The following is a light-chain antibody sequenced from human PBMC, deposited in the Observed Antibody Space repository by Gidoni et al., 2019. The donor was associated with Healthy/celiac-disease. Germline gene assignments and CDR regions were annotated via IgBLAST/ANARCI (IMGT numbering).Light chain of an antibody. CDR2: GAS. CDR3: QQYNNWPPWT. CDR1: QSVSSN. V-gene: IGKV3-15*01. Sequence: EIVMTHSPATLSVSPGERATLACRASQSVSSNLAWYQQKPGQAPRLLIYGASTRATGIPARFSGSGSGTEFTLTISSLQSEGFAVYYCQQYNNWPPWTFGQGTKVEIK. J-gene: IGKJ1*01.